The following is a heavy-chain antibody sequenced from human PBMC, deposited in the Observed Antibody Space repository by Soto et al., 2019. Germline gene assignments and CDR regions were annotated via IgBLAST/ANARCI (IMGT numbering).Heavy chain of an antibody. D-gene: IGHD1-20*01. CDR2: INAGNGNT. CDR3: AVDGVPRTSFRYYYFRF. V-gene: IGHV1-3*01. CDR1: GYTFTSYA. Sequence: GASVKVSCKASGYTFTSYAMHWVRQAPGQRLEWMGWINAGNGNTKYSQKFQGRVTITRDTSASTAYMELSSLRSEDTAIYYCAVDGVPRTSFRYYYFRFWGRGTLVTVSS. J-gene: IGHJ4*02.